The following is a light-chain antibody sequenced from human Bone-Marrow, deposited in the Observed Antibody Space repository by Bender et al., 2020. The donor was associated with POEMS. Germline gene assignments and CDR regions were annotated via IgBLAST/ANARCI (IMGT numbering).Light chain of an antibody. Sequence: SHELTQPPSLSVSPGKPATITCSGVHGEIKITSCNQQKPGQPPALIIYADTKRPSGIPERFSGSNSGNTATLTIRGTQSMDEADYFCQAWDSDTGVFGTGTKVSVL. CDR3: QAWDSDTGV. CDR2: ADT. J-gene: IGLJ1*01. V-gene: IGLV3-1*01. CDR1: HGEIKI.